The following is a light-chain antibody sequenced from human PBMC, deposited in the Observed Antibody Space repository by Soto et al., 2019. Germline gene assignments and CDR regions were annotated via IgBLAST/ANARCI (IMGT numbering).Light chain of an antibody. V-gene: IGKV1-39*01. CDR3: QQSYSTPPWT. CDR2: AAS. Sequence: DIQMTQFPSSLSASVGDRVTITCRASQIISRYLNWYQQKPGKAPNLLIYAASNLQSGAPSRFSGSGSGTDFTLTISSLQPEDSANYYCQQSYSTPPWTFGQGTKVEIK. J-gene: IGKJ1*01. CDR1: QIISRY.